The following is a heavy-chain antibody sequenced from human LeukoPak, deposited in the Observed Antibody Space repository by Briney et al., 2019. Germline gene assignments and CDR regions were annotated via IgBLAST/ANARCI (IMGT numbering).Heavy chain of an antibody. CDR3: AKERYYYDSSGSAYFDY. CDR2: IWYDGSNK. CDR1: GFTFSSYG. Sequence: GGSLRLSCAASGFTFSSYGMHWVRQAPGKGLGWGAGIWYDGSNKYYADSVKGRFTISRDNSKNTLYLQMNSLRAEDTAVYYCAKERYYYDSSGSAYFDYWGQGTLVTVSS. V-gene: IGHV3-33*06. D-gene: IGHD3-22*01. J-gene: IGHJ4*02.